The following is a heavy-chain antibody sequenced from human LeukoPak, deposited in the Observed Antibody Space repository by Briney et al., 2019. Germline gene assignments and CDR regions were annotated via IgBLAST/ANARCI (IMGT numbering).Heavy chain of an antibody. Sequence: SETLSLTCTVSGGSISSGSYYWSWIRQPAGKGLEWIGRIYTSGSTYYNPSLKSRVTISVDTSKNQFSLKLSSVTAADTAVYYCARDLEGLPSTREIDYWGQGTLVTVYS. D-gene: IGHD4-11*01. J-gene: IGHJ4*02. V-gene: IGHV4-61*02. CDR3: ARDLEGLPSTREIDY. CDR2: IYTSGST. CDR1: GGSISSGSYY.